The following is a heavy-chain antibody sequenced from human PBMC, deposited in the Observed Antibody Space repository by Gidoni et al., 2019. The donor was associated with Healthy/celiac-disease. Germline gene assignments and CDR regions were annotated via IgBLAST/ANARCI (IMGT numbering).Heavy chain of an antibody. V-gene: IGHV3-30*04. CDR2: ISYDGSNK. CDR3: AGGYSYTNDY. J-gene: IGHJ4*02. D-gene: IGHD5-18*01. CDR1: GFTFSSYA. Sequence: QVQLVESGGGVVQPGRSLRLSCAASGFTFSSYAMHWVRQAPGKGLEWVAVISYDGSNKYYADSVKGRFTISRDNSKNTLYLQMNSLRAEDTAVYYCAGGYSYTNDYWGQGTLVTVSS.